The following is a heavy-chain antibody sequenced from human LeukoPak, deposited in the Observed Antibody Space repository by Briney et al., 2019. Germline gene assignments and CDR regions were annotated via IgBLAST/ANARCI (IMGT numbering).Heavy chain of an antibody. D-gene: IGHD6-13*01. CDR2: IYSGGST. CDR3: ARTIVFDSSDYFDY. CDR1: GFSVSSNY. V-gene: IGHV3-53*01. Sequence: PGGSLRLSCAASGFSVSSNYMSWVRQVPGRGLEWVSIIYSGGSTYYADSVKGRFTISRDNSKNTLYLQITSLRAEDTAVYYCARTIVFDSSDYFDYWGQGTLVTVSS. J-gene: IGHJ4*02.